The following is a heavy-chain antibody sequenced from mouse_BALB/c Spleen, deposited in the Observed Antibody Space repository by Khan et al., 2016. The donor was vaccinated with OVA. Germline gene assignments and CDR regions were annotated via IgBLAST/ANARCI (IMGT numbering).Heavy chain of an antibody. V-gene: IGHV1-7*01. CDR3: ARDRIDY. J-gene: IGHJ2*01. Sequence: VKLLESGAELAKPGASVKMSCPASGYTFTSYWMHWIKQRPGQGLEWIGYINPTSGYTDYNQKFKDKATLTADKSSSTAYMQLSSLTSDDSAVYYCARDRIDYWGQGTALTVSS. CDR2: INPTSGYT. CDR1: GYTFTSYW.